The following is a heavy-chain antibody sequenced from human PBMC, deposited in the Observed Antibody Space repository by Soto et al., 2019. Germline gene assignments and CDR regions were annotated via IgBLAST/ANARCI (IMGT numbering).Heavy chain of an antibody. CDR1: GFTFSDHA. CDR2: ISDSVHGA. Sequence: ESLRLSCEASGFTFSDHAMSWVRRAAGKGLEWVAAISDSVHGAVYADSVKGRFTISRDNSKNTLYLQLNSLRGEDTGVYYCARDPGRAWSARIFDFWGQGTVVTVS. V-gene: IGHV3-23*01. J-gene: IGHJ4*02. D-gene: IGHD6-19*01. CDR3: ARDPGRAWSARIFDF.